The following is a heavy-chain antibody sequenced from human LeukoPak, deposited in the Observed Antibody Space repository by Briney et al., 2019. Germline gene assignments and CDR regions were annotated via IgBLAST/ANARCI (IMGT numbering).Heavy chain of an antibody. CDR3: AKSYYYDSSGQYYFDH. V-gene: IGHV3-23*01. J-gene: IGHJ4*02. CDR1: GFTFSSSA. Sequence: GGSLRLSCAVSGFTFSSSAMSWARQAPGKGLEWVSGISGSSGSTNYADSVKGRFTISRDKSKNTLHLQMNSLRAEDTAVYYCAKSYYYDSSGQYYFDHWGQGTLVTVSS. D-gene: IGHD3-22*01. CDR2: ISGSSGST.